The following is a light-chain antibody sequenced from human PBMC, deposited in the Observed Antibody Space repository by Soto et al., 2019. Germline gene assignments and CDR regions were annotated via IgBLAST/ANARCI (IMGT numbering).Light chain of an antibody. J-gene: IGLJ3*02. V-gene: IGLV2-8*01. CDR1: NSDVGGYDY. Sequence: ALTQPPSASGSPGQSVTISCTGTNSDVGGYDYVSWYQQHPGKAPKLMIYEVAKRPSGVPDRFSGSKSGNTASLTVSGLQAEDEADYYCSSHADSYNWVFGGGTKVTVL. CDR3: SSHADSYNWV. CDR2: EVA.